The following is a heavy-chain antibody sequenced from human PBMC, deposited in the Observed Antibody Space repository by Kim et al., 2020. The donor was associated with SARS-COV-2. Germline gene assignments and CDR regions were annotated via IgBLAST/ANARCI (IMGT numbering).Heavy chain of an antibody. CDR1: GGSFSGYY. Sequence: SETLSLTCAVYGGSFSGYYWSWIRQPPGKGLEWIGEINHSGSTNYNPSLKSRVTISVDTSKNQFSLKLSSVTAADTAVYYCASRPGGSRYFDYWGQGTLVTVSS. D-gene: IGHD3-16*01. CDR2: INHSGST. J-gene: IGHJ4*02. CDR3: ASRPGGSRYFDY. V-gene: IGHV4-34*01.